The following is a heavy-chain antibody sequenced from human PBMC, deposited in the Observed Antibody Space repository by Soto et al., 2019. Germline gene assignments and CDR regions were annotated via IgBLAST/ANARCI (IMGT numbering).Heavy chain of an antibody. CDR2: IKVDSGYT. V-gene: IGHV1-18*04. CDR1: GYPFIKYG. CDR3: ATSYDAGFDP. D-gene: IGHD5-12*01. Sequence: QLQLVQSAAEVKKPGASVRVSCQAYGYPFIKYGISWIRQAPEQGLEWMGWIKVDSGYTNYAQKFQGRVTMTADTSSDTAFMELTSLRLDDTAVYFCATSYDAGFDPWGQGTLVSVSS. J-gene: IGHJ5*02.